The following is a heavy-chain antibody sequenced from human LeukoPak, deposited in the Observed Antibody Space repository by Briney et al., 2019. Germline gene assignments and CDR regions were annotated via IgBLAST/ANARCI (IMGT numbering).Heavy chain of an antibody. V-gene: IGHV1-69*04. Sequence: RASVKVSCKASGGTFSSYAISWVRQAPGQGLEWMGRIIPILGIANYAQKFQGRVTITADKSTSTAYMELSSLRSEDTAVYYCARSRSTYYYDSSGRGGGLNWFDPWGQGTLVTVSS. J-gene: IGHJ5*02. CDR2: IIPILGIA. CDR1: GGTFSSYA. CDR3: ARSRSTYYYDSSGRGGGLNWFDP. D-gene: IGHD3-22*01.